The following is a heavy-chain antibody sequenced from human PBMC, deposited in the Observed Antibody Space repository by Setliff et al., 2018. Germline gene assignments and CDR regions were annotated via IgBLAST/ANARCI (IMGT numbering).Heavy chain of an antibody. CDR3: ARSRSNFWSGYFNWFDP. CDR2: IYPGDSDT. CDR1: GYRFTSYW. Sequence: PGESLKISCKGSGYRFTSYWIGWVRQMPGKGLEWMGIIYPGDSDTRYSPSFQGQVTISADKSISTAYLQWSSLKASDTAMYYCARSRSNFWSGYFNWFDPWGQGTPVTVSS. D-gene: IGHD3-3*01. V-gene: IGHV5-51*01. J-gene: IGHJ5*02.